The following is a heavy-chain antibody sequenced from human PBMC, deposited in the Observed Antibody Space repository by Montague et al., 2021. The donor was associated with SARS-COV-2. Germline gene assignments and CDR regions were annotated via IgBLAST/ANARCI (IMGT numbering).Heavy chain of an antibody. CDR1: GFTFTDYS. Sequence: SLRLSCAASGFTFTDYSMNWVRQAPGRGLEWISYLHGFSPVVFYTDSVKGRFTISRDNAKNSLFLQMNSLGDEDTAVYYCARDRDWAFDSWGQGTLVTVAS. D-gene: IGHD2-21*02. J-gene: IGHJ4*02. CDR2: LHGFSPVV. CDR3: ARDRDWAFDS. V-gene: IGHV3-48*02.